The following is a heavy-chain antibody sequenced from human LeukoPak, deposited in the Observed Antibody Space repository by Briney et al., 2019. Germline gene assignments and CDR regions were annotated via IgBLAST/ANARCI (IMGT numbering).Heavy chain of an antibody. J-gene: IGHJ4*02. CDR2: IYYSGST. D-gene: IGHD3-10*01. CDR3: ATLSYGSGSYYKRQG. CDR1: GGSISSSSYY. V-gene: IGHV4-39*07. Sequence: SETLSLTCIVSGGSISSSSYYWGWIRQPPGKGLEWIGSIYYSGSTYYNPSLKSRVTISVDTSKNQFSLKLSSVTAADTAVYYCATLSYGSGSYYKRQGWGQGTLVTVSS.